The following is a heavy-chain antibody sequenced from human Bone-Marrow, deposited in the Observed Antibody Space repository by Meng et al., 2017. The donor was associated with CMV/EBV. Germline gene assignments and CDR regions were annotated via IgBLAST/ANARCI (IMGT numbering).Heavy chain of an antibody. CDR1: GYTFTDYY. V-gene: IGHV1-2*02. CDR3: ARAYFAIFLHDY. D-gene: IGHD3-9*01. J-gene: IGHJ4*02. Sequence: ASVKVSCKASGYTFTDYYVHWVRQAPGQRLEWMGWIIPNSGVTDYAQKFRGRVTMTRDTSINTAYMELSRLRSDDTAVYYCARAYFAIFLHDYWGQGTLVTVSS. CDR2: IIPNSGVT.